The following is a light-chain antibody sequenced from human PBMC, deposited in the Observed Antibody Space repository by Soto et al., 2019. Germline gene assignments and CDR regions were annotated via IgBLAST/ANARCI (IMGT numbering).Light chain of an antibody. J-gene: IGKJ5*01. V-gene: IGKV1-39*01. CDR3: QQSYSTSIT. Sequence: DIPMTQSPSSLSASVGDRVTITCRASQTISSYLNWYQQKPGKAPKLLIYAASSLQRGVPSRFSGSGSGTDFTLTISSLQPEDFATYSCQQSYSTSITFGQGTRLEIK. CDR2: AAS. CDR1: QTISSY.